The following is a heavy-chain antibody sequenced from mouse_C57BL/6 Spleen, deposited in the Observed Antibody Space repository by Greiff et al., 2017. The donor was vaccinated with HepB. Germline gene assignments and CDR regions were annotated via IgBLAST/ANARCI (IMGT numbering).Heavy chain of an antibody. CDR3: ARGQLRLRYYFDY. CDR2: INPSNGGT. Sequence: QVQLQQPGTELVKPGASVKLSCKASGYTFTSYWMHWVKQRPGQGLEWIGNINPSNGGTNYNEKFKSKATLTVDKSSSTAYMQLSSLTSEDSEVYYCARGQLRLRYYFDYWGQGTTLTVSS. CDR1: GYTFTSYW. J-gene: IGHJ2*01. D-gene: IGHD3-2*02. V-gene: IGHV1-53*01.